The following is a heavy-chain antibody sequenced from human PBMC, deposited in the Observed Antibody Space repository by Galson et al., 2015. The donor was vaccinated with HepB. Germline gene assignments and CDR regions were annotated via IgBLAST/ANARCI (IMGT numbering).Heavy chain of an antibody. Sequence: QSGAEVKKPGESLKISCKGSGYTSTSHWIGWVRQMPGTGLEWMGIIYLGGSNTVYSPSFQGQVTISADKSISTAYLQWSSLKASDTAMYYCATAVHGTFRWYQWGQGTLVTVSS. J-gene: IGHJ4*02. CDR1: GYTSTSHW. V-gene: IGHV5-51*01. CDR3: ATAVHGTFRWYQ. D-gene: IGHD2-15*01. CDR2: IYLGGSNT.